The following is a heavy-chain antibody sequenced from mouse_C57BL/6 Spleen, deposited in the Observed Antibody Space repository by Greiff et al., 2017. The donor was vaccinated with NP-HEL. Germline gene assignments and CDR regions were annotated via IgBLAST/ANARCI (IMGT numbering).Heavy chain of an antibody. CDR1: GYTFTDYY. Sequence: EVQLQQSGPELVKPGASVKISCKASGYTFTDYYMNWVKQSHGKSLEWIGDINPNNGGTSYNQKFKGKATLTVDKSSSTAYMELRSLTSEDSAVYYCARALLSYFDYWGQGTTLTVSS. D-gene: IGHD2-1*01. J-gene: IGHJ2*01. CDR3: ARALLSYFDY. CDR2: INPNNGGT. V-gene: IGHV1-26*01.